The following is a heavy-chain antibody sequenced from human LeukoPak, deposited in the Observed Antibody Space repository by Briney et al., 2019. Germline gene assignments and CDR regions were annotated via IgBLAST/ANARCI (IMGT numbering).Heavy chain of an antibody. CDR1: GGSISSSSYY. Sequence: SETLSLTCTVSGGSISSSSYYWGWIRQPPGKGLEWIGSIYYSGSTYYNPSLKSRVTISVDTSKNQFSLKLGSVTAADTAVYYCARFGGGSGTYWDYWGQGTLVTVSS. V-gene: IGHV4-39*01. D-gene: IGHD3-10*01. J-gene: IGHJ4*02. CDR3: ARFGGGSGTYWDY. CDR2: IYYSGST.